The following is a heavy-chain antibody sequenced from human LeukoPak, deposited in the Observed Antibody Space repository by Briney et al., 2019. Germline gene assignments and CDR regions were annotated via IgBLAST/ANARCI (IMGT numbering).Heavy chain of an antibody. CDR1: GFTFSSYA. Sequence: GRSLRLSCAASGFTFSSYAMHWVRQAPGKGLEWVAVISYDGSNKYYADSVKGRFTISRDNSKNTLYLQMNSLRAEDTAVYYCARPVGATTSAFDYWGQGTLVTVSS. D-gene: IGHD1-26*01. CDR2: ISYDGSNK. CDR3: ARPVGATTSAFDY. V-gene: IGHV3-30*04. J-gene: IGHJ4*02.